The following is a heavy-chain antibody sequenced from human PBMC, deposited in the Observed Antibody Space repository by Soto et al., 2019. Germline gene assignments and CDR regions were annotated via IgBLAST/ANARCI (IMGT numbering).Heavy chain of an antibody. D-gene: IGHD1-26*01. J-gene: IGHJ4*02. Sequence: ASVKVSCKASGYTFTSYGISWVRQAPGQGLEWMGWISAYNGNTDYAQKLQGRVIMTTDTSTSTAYMELRSLRSDDTAVYYCARGALVGATTYYYFDYWGQGTLVTVSS. V-gene: IGHV1-18*01. CDR1: GYTFTSYG. CDR3: ARGALVGATTYYYFDY. CDR2: ISAYNGNT.